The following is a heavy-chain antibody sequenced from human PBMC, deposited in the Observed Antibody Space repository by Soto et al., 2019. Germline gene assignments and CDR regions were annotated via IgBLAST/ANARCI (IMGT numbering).Heavy chain of an antibody. Sequence: GGSLRLSCAASGFTFSSYGMHWVRQAPGKGLEWVAVIWYDGSNKYYADSVKGRFTISRDNSKNTLYLQMNSLRAEDTAVYYCARDDYSSSWYDYYGMDVWGQGTTVTVSS. V-gene: IGHV3-33*01. CDR1: GFTFSSYG. D-gene: IGHD6-13*01. J-gene: IGHJ6*02. CDR3: ARDDYSSSWYDYYGMDV. CDR2: IWYDGSNK.